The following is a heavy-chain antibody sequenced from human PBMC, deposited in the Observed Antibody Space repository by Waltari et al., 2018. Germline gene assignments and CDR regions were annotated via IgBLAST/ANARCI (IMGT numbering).Heavy chain of an antibody. V-gene: IGHV3-48*01. CDR2: ISSSSTI. J-gene: IGHJ2*01. CDR1: GFTFRSYS. Sequence: EVQLVESGGGLVQPGGSRRLSCAASGFTFRSYSINWVRQAPGKGLEWVSYISSSSTIDYADSVKGRFTISRDNAKNSLYLQMNSLRAEDTAVYYCARGQDWYFDLWGRGTLVTVSS. CDR3: ARGQDWYFDL.